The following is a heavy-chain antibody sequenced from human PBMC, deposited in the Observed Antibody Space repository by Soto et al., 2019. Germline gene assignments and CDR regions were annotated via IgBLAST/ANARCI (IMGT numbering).Heavy chain of an antibody. Sequence: PGESLKISCKGSGYSFTSYWLGWVRQMPGKGLEWMGIIYPGDSDTRYSPSFQGQVTISADKSISTAYLQWSSLKASDTAMYYCARYERNLADYSYMDVRGKGTTVTVSS. V-gene: IGHV5-51*01. CDR1: GYSFTSYW. D-gene: IGHD3-3*01. J-gene: IGHJ6*03. CDR3: ARYERNLADYSYMDV. CDR2: IYPGDSDT.